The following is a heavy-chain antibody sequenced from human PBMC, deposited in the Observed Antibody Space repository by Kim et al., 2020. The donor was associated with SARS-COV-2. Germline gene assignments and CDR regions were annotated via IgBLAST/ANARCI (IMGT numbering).Heavy chain of an antibody. V-gene: IGHV3-72*01. CDR1: GLSFVDQY. CDR3: TRGYSDGPVYAFDI. J-gene: IGHJ3*02. D-gene: IGHD5-12*01. CDR2: IGNKAHSYTT. Sequence: GGSLRLSCRASGLSFVDQYMDWVRQAPGGGLDWVGRIGNKAHSYTTEYASSMKDRITISRDDPAKSLYLQMNSLKIDDTAVYYCTRGYSDGPVYAFDIWGQGTMVTVSS.